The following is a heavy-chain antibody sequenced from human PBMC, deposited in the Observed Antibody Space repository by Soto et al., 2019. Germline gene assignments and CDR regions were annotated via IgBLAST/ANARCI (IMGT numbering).Heavy chain of an antibody. J-gene: IGHJ4*02. CDR1: GASISSTTSNNW. V-gene: IGHV4-4*02. CDR2: IYHSGST. Sequence: QVHLQESGPGLVRPSGTLSLTCAVSGASISSTTSNNWWSWVRQPPGKGLEWIGEIYHSGSTNYTPSLRGRGTMSVDKSTNQFSLTLPAVTAADTAVYYCARLVGATLVDFWGQGTLVTVSS. CDR3: ARLVGATLVDF. D-gene: IGHD1-26*01.